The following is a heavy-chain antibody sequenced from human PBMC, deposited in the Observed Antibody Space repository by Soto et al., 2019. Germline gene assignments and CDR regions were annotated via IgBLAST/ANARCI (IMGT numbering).Heavy chain of an antibody. Sequence: QVQLVESGGGVVQPGRSLRLSCAASAFAFRTARMHWVRQAPGKGLEWVAAIWFDGSNIYYAESVKGRFIISRDNSKNTLYLHLNNLRAEDTAVYYCARASDSFDNSGYPAYFFDSWGQGTLVTVSS. CDR2: IWFDGSNI. CDR3: ARASDSFDNSGYPAYFFDS. D-gene: IGHD3-22*01. J-gene: IGHJ4*02. V-gene: IGHV3-33*01. CDR1: AFAFRTAR.